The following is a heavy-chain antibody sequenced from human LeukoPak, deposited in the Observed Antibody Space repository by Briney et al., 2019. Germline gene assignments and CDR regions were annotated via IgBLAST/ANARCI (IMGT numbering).Heavy chain of an antibody. Sequence: GGSLRLSCAASGFTVTSNYMRWVRQAPGKGLEWVSVIYSSGSTYYEDSVNGRFIISRGNSKKRLYFQMNSLRAEATAVYYYATETDYDDYEAFDPWGQGTLVTVSS. V-gene: IGHV3-53*01. J-gene: IGHJ5*02. CDR3: ATETDYDDYEAFDP. CDR1: GFTVTSNY. CDR2: IYSSGST. D-gene: IGHD4-17*01.